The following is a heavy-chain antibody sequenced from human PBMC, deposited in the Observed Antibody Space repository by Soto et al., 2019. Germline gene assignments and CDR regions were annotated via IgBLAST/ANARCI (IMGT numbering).Heavy chain of an antibody. CDR3: SHGYYQYFNA. J-gene: IGHJ4*02. V-gene: IGHV3-15*07. CDR2: IRSATDGGTT. D-gene: IGHD5-18*01. CDR1: GVTLTSVW. Sequence: GGSLRLSCAVSGVTLTSVWMNWIRQAPGKGPEWVGCIRSATDGGTTDYAAPVKGRFTISRHDSENTLYLQMNSLKSEDPAVYYCSHGYYQYFNAWGQGTLVTVPS.